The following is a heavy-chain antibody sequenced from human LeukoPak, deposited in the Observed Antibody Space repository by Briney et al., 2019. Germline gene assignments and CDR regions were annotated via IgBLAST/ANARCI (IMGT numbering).Heavy chain of an antibody. Sequence: ASVKVSCKASGGTFSSYAITWVRQAPGQGLEWMGGIIPIFGTANYAQKLQGRVTMTEDTSTDTAYMELRSLRSDDTAVYYCATDPVGYCTGNGCYSVDYWGQGTLVTVSS. D-gene: IGHD2-15*01. CDR3: ATDPVGYCTGNGCYSVDY. J-gene: IGHJ4*02. V-gene: IGHV1-69*06. CDR1: GGTFSSYA. CDR2: IIPIFGTA.